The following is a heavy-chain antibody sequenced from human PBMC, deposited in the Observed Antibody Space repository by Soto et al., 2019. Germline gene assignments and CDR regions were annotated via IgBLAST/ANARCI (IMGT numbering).Heavy chain of an antibody. D-gene: IGHD3-3*01. CDR1: GFTFSSYA. J-gene: IGHJ4*02. V-gene: IGHV3-64*01. Sequence: GGSLRLSCAASGFTFSSYAMHWVRQAPGKGLEYVSAISSNGGSTYYANSVKGRFTISRDNSKNTLYLQMGSLRAEDMAVYYCARVRFLEWLPLDYWGQGTLVTVSS. CDR2: ISSNGGST. CDR3: ARVRFLEWLPLDY.